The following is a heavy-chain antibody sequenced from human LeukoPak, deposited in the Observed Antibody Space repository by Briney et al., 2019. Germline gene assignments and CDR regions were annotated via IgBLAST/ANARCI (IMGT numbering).Heavy chain of an antibody. D-gene: IGHD3-3*01. V-gene: IGHV4-39*07. J-gene: IGHJ6*02. CDR1: GGSISSGSYF. Sequence: SETLSLTCNVSGGSISSGSYFWGWIRQPPGKGLEWIGNIYYSGNSYYNPSLKSRVTMSVDTSKNQFSLKLSSVTAADTAVYYCAREGGLVYDFWSGYPPGPYGMDVWGQGTTVTVSS. CDR3: AREGGLVYDFWSGYPPGPYGMDV. CDR2: IYYSGNS.